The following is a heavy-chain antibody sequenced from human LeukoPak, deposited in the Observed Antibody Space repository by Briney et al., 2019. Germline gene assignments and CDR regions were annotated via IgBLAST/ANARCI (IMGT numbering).Heavy chain of an antibody. D-gene: IGHD2-15*01. CDR1: GYTFTGYY. V-gene: IGHV1-2*02. Sequence: ASVKVPCKASGYTFTGYYMHWVRQAPGQGLEWMGWINPNSGGTNYAQKFQGRVTMTRDTSITTAYMELSRLRSDDTAIYYCARVTPYNWFDPWGQGTLVTVSS. J-gene: IGHJ5*02. CDR2: INPNSGGT. CDR3: ARVTPYNWFDP.